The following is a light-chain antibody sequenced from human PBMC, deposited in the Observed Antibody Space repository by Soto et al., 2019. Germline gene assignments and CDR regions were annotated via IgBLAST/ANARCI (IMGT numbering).Light chain of an antibody. CDR2: TAS. J-gene: IGKJ5*01. Sequence: DIQMTQYPSSVSASVGDRVTITCTASQGVSIWLAWYQQKTRKAPNLLICTASSVQSGVPSRFCGSVSGTDFTLTICGLQPEDFATYFWQLAASFPISFGQGTRLES. CDR1: QGVSIW. V-gene: IGKV1-12*01. CDR3: QLAASFPIS.